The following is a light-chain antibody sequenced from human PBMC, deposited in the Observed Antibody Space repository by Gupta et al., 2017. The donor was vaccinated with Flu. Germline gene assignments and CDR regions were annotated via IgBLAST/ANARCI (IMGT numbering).Light chain of an antibody. CDR2: WAS. V-gene: IGKV4-1*01. J-gene: IGKJ1*01. CDR1: QSVLNSGNNKNY. CDR3: QQYHATPRT. Sequence: DIVMTKSPDSLAVSLGERATINCKSSQSVLNSGNNKNYLAWYQQRPGQPPKVLFYWASTRESGVPDRFSGSGAGTDFTLTITSLHAEDVAVYYCQQYHATPRTFGQGTKVEIK.